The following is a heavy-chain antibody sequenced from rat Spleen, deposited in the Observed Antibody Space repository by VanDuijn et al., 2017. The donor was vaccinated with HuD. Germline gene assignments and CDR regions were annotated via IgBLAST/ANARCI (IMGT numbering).Heavy chain of an antibody. V-gene: IGHV5-29*01. Sequence: EVQLVESDGGLVQPGRSLELSCAASGFTFSDYYMAWVRQAPTKGLEWVATIRHDGRNTYYRDSVKGRFTISRDNAKSTLYLQMDSLRSEDTATYYCTRHGGLRNWFAYWGQGTLVTVSS. CDR2: IRHDGRNT. D-gene: IGHD1-11*01. CDR1: GFTFSDYY. CDR3: TRHGGLRNWFAY. J-gene: IGHJ3*01.